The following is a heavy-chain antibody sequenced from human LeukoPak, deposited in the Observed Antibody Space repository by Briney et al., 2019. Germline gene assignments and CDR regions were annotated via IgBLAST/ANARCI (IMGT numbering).Heavy chain of an antibody. CDR1: GFTFSSYG. CDR2: LSFDGGNK. Sequence: GGTLRCYCAASGFTFSSYGRLWVRHAPGIGLKWVAVLSFDGGNKDYTDSVKGRFTISRDNSKNTLYLQMNSLRTEDKAVYYCARENKQWLDYWGQGTLVSVSS. V-gene: IGHV3-30*04. CDR3: ARENKQWLDY. D-gene: IGHD6-19*01. J-gene: IGHJ4*02.